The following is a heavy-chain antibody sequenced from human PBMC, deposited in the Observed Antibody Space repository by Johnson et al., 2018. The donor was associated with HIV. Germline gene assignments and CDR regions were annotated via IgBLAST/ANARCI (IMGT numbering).Heavy chain of an antibody. CDR3: ARSRRWTGTVTRPLEAFDI. CDR2: ISSSGSTI. D-gene: IGHD4-11*01. CDR1: GFTFSDYY. V-gene: IGHV3-11*04. Sequence: VQLVESGGGLVTPGGSLRLSCAASGFTFSDYYMSWIRQAPGKGLEWVSYISSSGSTIYYADSVKGRFTISRDNAKNSLYLQMNSLRAEDMAVYYCARSRRWTGTVTRPLEAFDIWGQGTMVTVSS. J-gene: IGHJ3*02.